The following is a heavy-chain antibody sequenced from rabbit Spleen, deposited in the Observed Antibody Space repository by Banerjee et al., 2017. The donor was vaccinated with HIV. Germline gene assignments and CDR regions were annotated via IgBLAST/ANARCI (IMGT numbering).Heavy chain of an antibody. J-gene: IGHJ4*01. V-gene: IGHV1S40*01. CDR2: IDAGSSGTT. Sequence: QSLEESGGDLVKPGTSLTLTCTASGVSFSDKDVMSWVRQAPGKGLEWIACIDAGSSGTTYYATWAKGRFTISKTSSTPVTLQMPSLTAADTATYFCARETRSGWGVVSFYFNLWGPGTLVTVS. CDR1: GVSFSDKDV. D-gene: IGHD4-1*01. CDR3: ARETRSGWGVVSFYFNL.